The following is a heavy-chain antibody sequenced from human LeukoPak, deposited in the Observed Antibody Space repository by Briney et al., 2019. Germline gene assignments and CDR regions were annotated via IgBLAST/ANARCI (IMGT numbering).Heavy chain of an antibody. J-gene: IGHJ4*02. Sequence: ASVKVSCKVSGYTLTELSMHWVRHAPGQGLEWMGRIIPILGIANYAQKFQGRVTITADKSTSTAYMELSSLRSEDTAVYYCASETYYYGSGSYYFDYWGQGTLVTVSS. CDR1: GYTLTELS. V-gene: IGHV1-69*04. D-gene: IGHD3-10*01. CDR3: ASETYYYGSGSYYFDY. CDR2: IIPILGIA.